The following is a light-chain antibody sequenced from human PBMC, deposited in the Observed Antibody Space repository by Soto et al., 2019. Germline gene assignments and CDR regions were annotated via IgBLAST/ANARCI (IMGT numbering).Light chain of an antibody. V-gene: IGLV2-14*01. Sequence: QSALTPPASVSGSPGQSITISCTATSSDVGSCNYVSWYQQHSGKAPKLMIYDVSNRPSGVSNRFSGSKSGNTASLTISGLQAEDEADYYCSSYASSSTYVFGPGTQVTVL. J-gene: IGLJ1*01. CDR2: DVS. CDR3: SSYASSSTYV. CDR1: SSDVGSCNY.